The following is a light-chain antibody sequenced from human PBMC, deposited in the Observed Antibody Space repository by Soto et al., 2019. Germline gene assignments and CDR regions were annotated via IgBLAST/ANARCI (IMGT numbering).Light chain of an antibody. V-gene: IGLV2-14*01. CDR3: CSYTRTSNHYV. Sequence: QSALTQPASVSGSPGQSITISCTGTSSDIGGYDYVSWYQQRPGKAPKLMIYEVRYRPSGVSNRFSGSKSANTASLTISGLQPEDEAVSYCCSYTRTSNHYVFGSGTKGTVL. CDR1: SSDIGGYDY. J-gene: IGLJ1*01. CDR2: EVR.